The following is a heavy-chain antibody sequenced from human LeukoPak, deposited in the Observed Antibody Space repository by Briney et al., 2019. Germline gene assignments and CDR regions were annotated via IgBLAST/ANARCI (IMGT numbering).Heavy chain of an antibody. CDR1: GYTFTSYG. J-gene: IGHJ3*02. V-gene: IGHV1-18*01. Sequence: ASVKVSCKASGYTFTSYGISWVRQAPGQGLEWMGWISAYNGITNYAQKLQGRVTMTTDTSTSTAYMELRSLRSDDTAVYYCARDLGYCSSTSCHPGRGDAFDIWGQGTMVTVSS. D-gene: IGHD2-2*01. CDR2: ISAYNGIT. CDR3: ARDLGYCSSTSCHPGRGDAFDI.